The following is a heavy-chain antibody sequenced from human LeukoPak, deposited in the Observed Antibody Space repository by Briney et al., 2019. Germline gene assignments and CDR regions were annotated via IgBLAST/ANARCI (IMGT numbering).Heavy chain of an antibody. D-gene: IGHD6-6*01. CDR1: GGSISSYY. CDR2: IYYSGST. V-gene: IGHV4-59*01. Sequence: SETLSLTCTVSGGSISSYYWSWIRQPPGKGLEWIGDIYYSGSTNYNPSLKSRVTILVDTSKNQFSPKLTSVTAADTAVYYCARDSSSSPHYFDPWGQGALVTVSS. J-gene: IGHJ5*02. CDR3: ARDSSSSPHYFDP.